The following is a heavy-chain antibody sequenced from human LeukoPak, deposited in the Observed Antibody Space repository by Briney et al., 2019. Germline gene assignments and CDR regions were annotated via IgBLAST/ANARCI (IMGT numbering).Heavy chain of an antibody. Sequence: GGSLRLSCAASGFTFSSYWMSWVRQAPGKGLEWVANIKQDGSEKYYVDSVKGRFTISRDNAKNSLYLQMNSLRAEDTAAYYCARDRGVVPAALEFDYWGQGTLVTVSS. CDR1: GFTFSSYW. D-gene: IGHD2-2*01. J-gene: IGHJ4*02. CDR3: ARDRGVVPAALEFDY. V-gene: IGHV3-7*01. CDR2: IKQDGSEK.